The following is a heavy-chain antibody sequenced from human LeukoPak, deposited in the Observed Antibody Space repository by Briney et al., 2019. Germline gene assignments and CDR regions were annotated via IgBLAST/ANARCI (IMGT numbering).Heavy chain of an antibody. D-gene: IGHD6-13*01. J-gene: IGHJ4*02. CDR1: GGSFSGYF. Sequence: SSETLSLTCAVYGGSFSGYFWSWIRQPPGKGLEWIGEIIHSGNTNYNPSLKSRVTISVDTSKNQFSLKLSSVTAADTAVYYCARRYSSRIVWGQGTLVTVSS. CDR3: ARRYSSRIV. CDR2: IIHSGNT. V-gene: IGHV4-34*12.